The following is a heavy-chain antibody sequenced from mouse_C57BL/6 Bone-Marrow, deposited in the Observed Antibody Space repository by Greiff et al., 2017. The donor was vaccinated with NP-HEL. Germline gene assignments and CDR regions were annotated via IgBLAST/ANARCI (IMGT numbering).Heavy chain of an antibody. Sequence: QVQLKESGAELARPGASVKMSCKASGYTFTSYTMHWVKQRPGQGLEWIGYINPSSGYTKYNQKFKDKATLTADKSSSTAYMQLSSLTSEDSAVYYCARPQGLYGYFAYWGQGTLVTVSA. D-gene: IGHD2-2*01. CDR2: INPSSGYT. J-gene: IGHJ3*01. CDR3: ARPQGLYGYFAY. V-gene: IGHV1-4*01. CDR1: GYTFTSYT.